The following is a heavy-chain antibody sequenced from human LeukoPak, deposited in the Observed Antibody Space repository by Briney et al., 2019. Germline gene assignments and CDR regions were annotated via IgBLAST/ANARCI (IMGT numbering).Heavy chain of an antibody. CDR3: APPVVPAAKGYYFDY. J-gene: IGHJ4*02. V-gene: IGHV3-30*02. CDR2: MRYDGSNK. Sequence: PGGSLRLSCAASGLTFSSYAMSWVRQAPGKGLEWVAFMRYDGSNKYYADSVKGRFTISRDNSKNTLYLQMNSLRAEDTAVYYCAPPVVPAAKGYYFDYWGQGTLVTVSS. CDR1: GLTFSSYA. D-gene: IGHD2-2*01.